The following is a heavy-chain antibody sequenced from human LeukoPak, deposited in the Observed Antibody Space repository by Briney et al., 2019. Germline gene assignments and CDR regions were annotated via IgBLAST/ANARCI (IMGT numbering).Heavy chain of an antibody. CDR1: GFTFTSSA. V-gene: IGHV1-58*01. Sequence: GASVKVSCKASGFTFTSSAAQWVRQARGQRLEWIGWIVVGSGNTKYAQKFQERVTITRDMSTSTAYMELTSLRSEDTAVYYCAVGRGEILDYWGQGTLVTVSS. J-gene: IGHJ4*02. CDR3: AVGRGEILDY. D-gene: IGHD3-16*01. CDR2: IVVGSGNT.